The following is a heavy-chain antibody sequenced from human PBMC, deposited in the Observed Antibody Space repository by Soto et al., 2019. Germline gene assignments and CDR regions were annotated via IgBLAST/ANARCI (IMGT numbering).Heavy chain of an antibody. V-gene: IGHV3-74*01. D-gene: IGHD4-4*01. CDR3: ARGLKWGLFDY. CDR2: LNRDGSST. Sequence: EVQLVESGGGLVQTGGSLRLSCAASGFTFSRDWMHWVRQAPGKGLVWVSHLNRDGSSTSYADSVNGRFTISRDNARNTLFLQMNCLRAEDTAEYYCARGLKWGLFDYWGQGTLVTVSS. J-gene: IGHJ4*02. CDR1: GFTFSRDW.